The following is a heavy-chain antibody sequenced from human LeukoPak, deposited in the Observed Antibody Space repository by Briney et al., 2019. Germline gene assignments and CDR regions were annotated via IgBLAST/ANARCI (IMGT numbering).Heavy chain of an antibody. CDR3: AKVARLLILRFGVAAHFDY. V-gene: IGHV3-23*01. D-gene: IGHD3-3*01. Sequence: VGSLRLSCAASGFTFSSYAMSWVRQAPGKGLEWVSAISGSGGSTYYADSVKGRFTISRDNSKNTLYLQMNSLRAEDTAVYYCAKVARLLILRFGVAAHFDYWGQGTRVTVSS. CDR2: ISGSGGST. J-gene: IGHJ4*02. CDR1: GFTFSSYA.